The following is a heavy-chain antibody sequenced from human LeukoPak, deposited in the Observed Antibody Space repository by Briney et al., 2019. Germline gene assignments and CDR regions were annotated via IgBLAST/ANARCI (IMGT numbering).Heavy chain of an antibody. D-gene: IGHD1-1*01. CDR3: ARDHNYAFDN. Sequence: GGSLRLSCTASGFPFIEYSMNWVRQVPGKGLEWISYIGIDSGNTKYADSVRGRSTISADKAKNSLYLQMNSLRVEDTAVYYCARDHNYAFDNWGQGTLVSVAS. CDR2: IGIDSGNT. CDR1: GFPFIEYS. J-gene: IGHJ4*02. V-gene: IGHV3-48*01.